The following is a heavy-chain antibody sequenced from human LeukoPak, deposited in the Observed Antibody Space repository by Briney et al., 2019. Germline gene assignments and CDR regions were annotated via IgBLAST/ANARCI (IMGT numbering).Heavy chain of an antibody. CDR3: AKFKGHYGDSEYYFDS. CDR2: ITGSSDYI. Sequence: PGGSLRLSCAASGFTFSRYSVNWVRQAPGKGLEWVSCITGSSDYIFYADSVRGRFTISRDNAKNSLFLQMNSLRAEDMAVYYCAKFKGHYGDSEYYFDSWGQGTLVTVFS. J-gene: IGHJ4*02. CDR1: GFTFSRYS. V-gene: IGHV3-21*06. D-gene: IGHD3-10*01.